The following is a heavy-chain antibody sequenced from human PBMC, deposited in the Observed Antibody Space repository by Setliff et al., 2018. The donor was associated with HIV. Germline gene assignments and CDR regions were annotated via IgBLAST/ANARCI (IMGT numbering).Heavy chain of an antibody. CDR3: ARDSGWWQIDY. V-gene: IGHV4-39*02. D-gene: IGHD6-19*01. Sequence: SETLSLTCTVSGGSIYSRGFFWGWVRQPPGKGLEWIGSISYRGENHYNPSFMSRVAISADTSKNQYSLNLRSVTASDTAVYYCARDSGWWQIDYWGQGTLGTVSS. CDR2: ISYRGEN. J-gene: IGHJ4*02. CDR1: GGSIYSRGFF.